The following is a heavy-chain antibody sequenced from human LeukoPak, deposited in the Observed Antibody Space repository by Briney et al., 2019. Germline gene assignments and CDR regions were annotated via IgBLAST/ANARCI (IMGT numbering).Heavy chain of an antibody. CDR2: ISPYNGNT. CDR1: GYSFTTYG. Sequence: ASVKVSCKASGYSFTTYGITWVRQAPGQGLEWMGWISPYNGNTNSAQKFQGRVSMTTDTSTSTAHMELRSLRSDETAVYYCARDLGGEWELLGPYFDYWGQGTLVTVSS. D-gene: IGHD1-26*01. V-gene: IGHV1-18*01. CDR3: ARDLGGEWELLGPYFDY. J-gene: IGHJ4*02.